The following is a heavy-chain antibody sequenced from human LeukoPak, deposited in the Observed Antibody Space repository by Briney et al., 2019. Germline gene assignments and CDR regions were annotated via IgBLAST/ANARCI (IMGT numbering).Heavy chain of an antibody. J-gene: IGHJ4*02. V-gene: IGHV4-39*07. Sequence: SETPSLTCTVSGGSISSSSYYWGWIRQPPGKGLEWIGSIYYSGSTYYNPSLKSRVTISVDTSKNQFSLKLSSVTAADTAVYYCARDVTMVRGVFDYWGQGTLVTVSS. CDR3: ARDVTMVRGVFDY. CDR2: IYYSGST. CDR1: GGSISSSSYY. D-gene: IGHD3-10*01.